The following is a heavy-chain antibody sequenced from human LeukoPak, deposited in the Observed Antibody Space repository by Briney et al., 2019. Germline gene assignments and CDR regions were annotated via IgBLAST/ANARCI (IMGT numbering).Heavy chain of an antibody. CDR2: ISWSGDRM. V-gene: IGHV3-9*01. Sequence: GRSLGLSCAASGFTFEDHVMHWVRQAPGKGLEWVSSISWSGDRMGYADAVKGRFTISRDNAKNSLFLQMSSLRVEDTALYYCAKDLGGSATTVWGQGTLVTVSS. D-gene: IGHD2-2*01. J-gene: IGHJ4*02. CDR1: GFTFEDHV. CDR3: AKDLGGSATTV.